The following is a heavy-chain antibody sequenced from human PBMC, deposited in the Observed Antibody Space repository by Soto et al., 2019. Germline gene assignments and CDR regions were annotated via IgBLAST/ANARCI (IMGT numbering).Heavy chain of an antibody. CDR1: GGSFSSGGYY. V-gene: IGHV4-31*03. Sequence: QLQLQESGPGLVKPSQTLSLACTVSGGSFSSGGYYWSWIRQLPGKGLEWIGYIYYSGSTYYNPSLKSRFTISLDTSKNLCSLKLSSVTAADTAVYYCARATSFSGHHGYWGQGTLVTVSS. CDR2: IYYSGST. D-gene: IGHD2-8*02. J-gene: IGHJ4*02. CDR3: ARATSFSGHHGY.